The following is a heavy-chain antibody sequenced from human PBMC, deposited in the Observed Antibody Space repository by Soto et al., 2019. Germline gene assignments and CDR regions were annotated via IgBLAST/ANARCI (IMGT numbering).Heavy chain of an antibody. CDR3: ARSFDGVVTATKYYYYYGMDV. V-gene: IGHV3-30*09. J-gene: IGHJ6*02. CDR1: GFTFSGYP. D-gene: IGHD2-21*02. CDR2: ISYDGSNK. Sequence: QVQLVESGGGVVQPGRSLRLSCAASGFTFSGYPMHWVRQPPGKGLEWVAVISYDGSNKYYADSVKGRFAITRDDSKNMLYLQMDSLGPEDAAVYYCARSFDGVVTATKYYYYYGMDVWGRGTTVTVSS.